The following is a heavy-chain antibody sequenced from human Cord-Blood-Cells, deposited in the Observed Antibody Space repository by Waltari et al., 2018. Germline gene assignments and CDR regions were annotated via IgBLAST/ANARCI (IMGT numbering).Heavy chain of an antibody. CDR2: IDPSDSYT. CDR1: GYSFTSYW. Sequence: EVQLVQSGAEVKKPGASLRISCKGSGYSFTSYWISWVRQMPGKGLEWMGRIDPSDSYTNYSPSFQGHVTISADKSISTAYLQWSSLKASDTAMYYCASQSRITMVRGNYGMDVWGQGTTVTVSS. D-gene: IGHD3-10*01. V-gene: IGHV5-10-1*01. J-gene: IGHJ6*02. CDR3: ASQSRITMVRGNYGMDV.